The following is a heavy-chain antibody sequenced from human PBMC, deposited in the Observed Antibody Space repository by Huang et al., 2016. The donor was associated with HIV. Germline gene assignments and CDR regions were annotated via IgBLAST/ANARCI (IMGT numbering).Heavy chain of an antibody. V-gene: IGHV1-69*01. Sequence: QVQLVQSGAEVKKPGSSVKVSCKASGGSFRNFAIGWVRQAPGQGLEWMGGIIHTLGTANYAQKFQGRVTIIADESTSTAYMELSSLRSEDTAVYYCATVDYYDTSGPQRGYFDNWGQGTLVTVSS. CDR2: IIHTLGTA. D-gene: IGHD3-22*01. CDR1: GGSFRNFA. CDR3: ATVDYYDTSGPQRGYFDN. J-gene: IGHJ4*02.